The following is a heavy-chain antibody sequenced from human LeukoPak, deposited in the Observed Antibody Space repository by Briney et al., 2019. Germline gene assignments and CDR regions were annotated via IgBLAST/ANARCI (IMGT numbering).Heavy chain of an antibody. J-gene: IGHJ4*02. Sequence: PGESLRLSCAASGFTFDDYGTSWVRQAPGKGLEWVSGINWNGGSTGYADSVKGRFTISRDNAKNSLYLQMNSLRAEDTALYYCASTRELLPARFDYWGQGTLVTVSS. D-gene: IGHD1-26*01. CDR3: ASTRELLPARFDY. CDR2: INWNGGST. CDR1: GFTFDDYG. V-gene: IGHV3-20*04.